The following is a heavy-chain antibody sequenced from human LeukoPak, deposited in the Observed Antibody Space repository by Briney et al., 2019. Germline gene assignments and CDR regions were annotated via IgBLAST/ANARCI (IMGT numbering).Heavy chain of an antibody. CDR2: IIPIFGTA. D-gene: IGHD3-16*01. V-gene: IGHV1-69*06. CDR1: GGTFSSYA. CDR3: ARDPLRLGEPLYYFDY. J-gene: IGHJ4*02. Sequence: SVKVSCKASGGTFSSYAISWVRQAPGQGLEWMGGIIPIFGTANYAQKFQGRVTITADKSTSTAYMELSRLRSDDTAVYYCARDPLRLGEPLYYFDYWGQGTLVTVSS.